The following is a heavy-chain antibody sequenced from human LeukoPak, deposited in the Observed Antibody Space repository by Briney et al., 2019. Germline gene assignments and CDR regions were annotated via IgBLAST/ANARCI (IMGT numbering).Heavy chain of an antibody. J-gene: IGHJ6*02. Sequence: GRSLRLSCAASGFTFSSYAMHWVRQAPGKGLEWVAVISYDGSNKCYADSVKGRFTISRDNSKNTLYLQMNSLRAEDTAVYYCAREDRLNYYYYGMDVWGQGTTVTVSS. CDR2: ISYDGSNK. CDR1: GFTFSSYA. CDR3: AREDRLNYYYYGMDV. D-gene: IGHD6-25*01. V-gene: IGHV3-30-3*01.